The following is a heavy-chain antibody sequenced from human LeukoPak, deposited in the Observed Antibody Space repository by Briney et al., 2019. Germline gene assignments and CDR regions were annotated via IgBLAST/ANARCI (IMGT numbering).Heavy chain of an antibody. J-gene: IGHJ4*02. CDR3: ARGGPFYYGSGSHTDY. Sequence: GGSLRLSCAASGFIVSSNYMSWVRQAPGKGLEWVSVIYSGGTTYYSDSVKGRFTISRDNSKNTLYLQMNNLRAEDTAVYYCARGGPFYYGSGSHTDYWGQGTLVTVSS. CDR2: IYSGGTT. V-gene: IGHV3-66*01. CDR1: GFIVSSNY. D-gene: IGHD3-10*01.